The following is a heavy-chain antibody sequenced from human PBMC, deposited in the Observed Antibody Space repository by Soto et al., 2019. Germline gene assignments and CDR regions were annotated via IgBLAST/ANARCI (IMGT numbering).Heavy chain of an antibody. CDR3: GKGEDSSSSTGFDY. CDR2: ISSNGGST. J-gene: IGHJ4*02. V-gene: IGHV3-64D*06. CDR1: GFTFSSYA. Sequence: GGSLRLSCSASGFTFSSYAMHWVRQAPGKGLEYVSGISSNGGSTYYADSVKGRFTISRDNSKNTLYLQMSSLRAEDTAVYYCGKGEDSSSSTGFDYWGQGTLVTVSS. D-gene: IGHD6-6*01.